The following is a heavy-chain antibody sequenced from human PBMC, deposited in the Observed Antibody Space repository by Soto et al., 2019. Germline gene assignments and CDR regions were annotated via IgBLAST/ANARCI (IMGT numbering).Heavy chain of an antibody. V-gene: IGHV4-59*01. CDR1: CDSMSRKD. CDR3: AKMGAVSFGELRWGPKARFPHYFDN. CDR2: ISYSGSP. J-gene: IGHJ4*02. D-gene: IGHD3-10*01. Sequence: SETLSLPFTVSCDSMSRKDWSWSRQPPGKGLEWIAYISYSGSPSYKPSLESRVTISVDTANNQFSLNLNSVTAADTAIYYCAKMGAVSFGELRWGPKARFPHYFDNWGQGTLVTVSS.